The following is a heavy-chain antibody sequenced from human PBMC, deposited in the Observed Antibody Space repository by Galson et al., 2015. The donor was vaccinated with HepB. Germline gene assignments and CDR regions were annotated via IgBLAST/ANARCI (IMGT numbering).Heavy chain of an antibody. D-gene: IGHD4-17*01. V-gene: IGHV3-30*04. CDR3: ARDTTVTKGYYYYGMDV. J-gene: IGHJ6*02. Sequence: SLRLSCAASGFTFSSYAMHWVRQAPGKGLEWVAVISYDGSNKYYADSVKGRFTISRDNSKNTLYLQMNSLRAEDTAVYYCARDTTVTKGYYYYGMDVWGQGTTVTVSS. CDR2: ISYDGSNK. CDR1: GFTFSSYA.